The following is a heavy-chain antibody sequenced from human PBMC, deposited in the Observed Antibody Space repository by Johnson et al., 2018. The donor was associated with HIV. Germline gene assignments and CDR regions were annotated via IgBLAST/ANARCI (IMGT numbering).Heavy chain of an antibody. J-gene: IGHJ3*02. Sequence: QVQLMESGGGVVQPGRSLRLSCAASGFTFDDYAMHWVRQAPGKGLEWVAVISYDGSNKYYADSVKGRFTISRDNSKNTLYLQMNSLRAEDTAVYYCAREMATICPQNFCDAFDIWGQGTMVTVSS. V-gene: IGHV3-30-3*01. CDR2: ISYDGSNK. CDR3: AREMATICPQNFCDAFDI. CDR1: GFTFDDYA. D-gene: IGHD5-24*01.